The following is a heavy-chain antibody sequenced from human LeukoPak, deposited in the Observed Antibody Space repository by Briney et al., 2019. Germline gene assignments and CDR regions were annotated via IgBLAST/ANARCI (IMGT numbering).Heavy chain of an antibody. CDR1: GYTFTGYY. D-gene: IGHD1-26*01. Sequence: ASVKVSCKASGYTFTGYYMHWVRQAPGQGLEWMGWINPNSGGTNYAQKFQGRVTMTRDTSISTAYMELSRLRSDDTAVYYCAREYFGLGGYYYYGMDVWGQGTTVTVSS. CDR3: AREYFGLGGYYYYGMDV. J-gene: IGHJ6*02. CDR2: INPNSGGT. V-gene: IGHV1-2*02.